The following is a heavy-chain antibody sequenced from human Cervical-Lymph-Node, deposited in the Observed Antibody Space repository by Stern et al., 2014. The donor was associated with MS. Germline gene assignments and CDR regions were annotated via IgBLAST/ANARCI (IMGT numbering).Heavy chain of an antibody. CDR1: GFTFSSYG. J-gene: IGHJ3*02. D-gene: IGHD1-26*01. CDR2: IWYDGSNN. CDR3: ARDRGWERDAFDI. V-gene: IGHV3-33*01. Sequence: VQLVESGAGVVQPGKSLRLSCAASGFTFSSYGMHWVRQAPGKGLEWVAVIWYDGSNNYYADSVKGRFTISRDNSKNTLYLQMNSLRAEDTAVYYCARDRGWERDAFDIWGQGTMVTVSS.